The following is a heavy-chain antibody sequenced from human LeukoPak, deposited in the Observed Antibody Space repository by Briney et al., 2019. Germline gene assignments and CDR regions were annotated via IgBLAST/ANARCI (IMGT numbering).Heavy chain of an antibody. D-gene: IGHD2-21*01. Sequence: PGGSLRLSCAASGFTFSHYTIHWVRQAPGKGLQWVTAISYDGTNKYYADSVKGRFTISRDNSENTVFLEMNSLRPEDTAIYYCARDRIYYYYNAMDVWGQGTSVTVSS. CDR1: GFTFSHYT. V-gene: IGHV3-30-3*01. CDR2: ISYDGTNK. CDR3: ARDRIYYYYNAMDV. J-gene: IGHJ6*02.